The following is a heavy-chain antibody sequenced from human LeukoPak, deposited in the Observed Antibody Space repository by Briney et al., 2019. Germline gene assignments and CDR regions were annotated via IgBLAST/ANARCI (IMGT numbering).Heavy chain of an antibody. CDR2: IKSKSDGGTI. D-gene: IGHD3-10*01. CDR3: TASHYYGSGSPTFDY. Sequence: PGGSLRLSCAASGFTFSNGWMNWVRQAPGKGLEWVGRIKSKSDGGTIDYAAPVQGRFIISRDDSKNTLYLEMNSLKTEDTAVYYCTASHYYGSGSPTFDYWGQGTLVTVSS. J-gene: IGHJ4*02. V-gene: IGHV3-15*01. CDR1: GFTFSNGW.